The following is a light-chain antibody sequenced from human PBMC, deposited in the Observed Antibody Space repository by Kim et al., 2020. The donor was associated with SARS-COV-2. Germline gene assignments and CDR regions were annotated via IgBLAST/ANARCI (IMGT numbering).Light chain of an antibody. V-gene: IGLV10-54*01. CDR2: RNN. CDR1: SNNVGNQG. J-gene: IGLJ3*02. CDR3: SAWDSSLSAWV. Sequence: QTPTLTCTGNSNNVGNQGAAWLQQHQGHPPKLRSYRNNNRPSGISERLSASRSGNTASLTITGLQPEDEADYYCSAWDSSLSAWVFGGGTQLTVL.